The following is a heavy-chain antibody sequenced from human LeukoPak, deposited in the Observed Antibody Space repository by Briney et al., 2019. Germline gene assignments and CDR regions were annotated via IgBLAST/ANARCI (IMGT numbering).Heavy chain of an antibody. Sequence: PSETLSLTCAVSGGPFSGYFWSWIRQSSGKGLEWIGEIHNSGTTNYNPSLNSRVTISEDTSKSQFYLNLSPVTAADTAVYYCARRYYYNLGSFPFDFWGQGTLVTVSS. V-gene: IGHV4-34*01. CDR1: GGPFSGYF. J-gene: IGHJ4*02. CDR2: IHNSGTT. D-gene: IGHD3-10*01. CDR3: ARRYYYNLGSFPFDF.